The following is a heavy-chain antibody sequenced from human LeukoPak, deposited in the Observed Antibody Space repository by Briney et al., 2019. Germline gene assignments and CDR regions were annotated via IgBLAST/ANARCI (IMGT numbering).Heavy chain of an antibody. D-gene: IGHD6-6*01. CDR2: ISSSGNTI. V-gene: IGHV3-48*04. Sequence: GGSLRLSCAASGFTLSSRGMNWVRQAPGKGLEWVSYISSSGNTISYADSVKGRFTISRDNAKNSLYLQVISLRAEDTAVYYCARGPSIAARYDAFDIWGQGTMVTVSS. J-gene: IGHJ3*02. CDR3: ARGPSIAARYDAFDI. CDR1: GFTLSSRG.